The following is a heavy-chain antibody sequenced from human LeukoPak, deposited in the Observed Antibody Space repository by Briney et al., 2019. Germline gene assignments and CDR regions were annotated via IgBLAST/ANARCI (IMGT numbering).Heavy chain of an antibody. CDR3: AKSDWMDV. V-gene: IGHV3-21*01. CDR1: GLTFTRYS. J-gene: IGHJ6*02. Sequence: PGGSLRLSCAASGLTFTRYSMSWVRQAPGKGLEWVSSISTSSGYIYYADSVMGRFTISRDNAKNSLYLQMNSVRAEDTAIYYCAKSDWMDVWGQGTTVTVSS. CDR2: ISTSSGYI. D-gene: IGHD2-21*02.